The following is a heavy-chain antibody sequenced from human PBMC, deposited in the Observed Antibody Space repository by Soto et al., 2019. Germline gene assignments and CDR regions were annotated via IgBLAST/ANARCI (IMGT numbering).Heavy chain of an antibody. V-gene: IGHV3-21*01. CDR3: ARGSPMYYYDSSGYYDY. CDR2: ISSSSSYI. D-gene: IGHD3-22*01. J-gene: IGHJ4*02. Sequence: GGSLRLSCAASGFTFSSYIMNWVRQAPGKGPEWVSSISSSSSYIYYADSVKGRFTISRDNAKNSLYLQMNSLRAEDTAVYYCARGSPMYYYDSSGYYDYWGQGTLVTVSS. CDR1: GFTFSSYI.